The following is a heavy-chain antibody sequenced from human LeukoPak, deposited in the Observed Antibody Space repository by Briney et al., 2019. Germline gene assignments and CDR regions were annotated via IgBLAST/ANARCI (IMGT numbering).Heavy chain of an antibody. Sequence: GGSLRVSCAASGFTFNSYAMSWGRQAPGKGLEWVSSISSSSAYIYYADSVRGRFTISRDNAENSLYLQMNSLRAEDTAVYYCARGRLDGGYSYLDWFDPWGQGTLVTVSS. CDR3: ARGRLDGGYSYLDWFDP. D-gene: IGHD5-18*01. V-gene: IGHV3-21*01. CDR2: ISSSSAYI. CDR1: GFTFNSYA. J-gene: IGHJ5*02.